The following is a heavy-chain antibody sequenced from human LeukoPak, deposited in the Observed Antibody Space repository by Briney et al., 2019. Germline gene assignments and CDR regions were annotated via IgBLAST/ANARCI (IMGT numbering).Heavy chain of an antibody. Sequence: GGSLRLSCAASGFTFSSYAMSWVRQAPWKGLEWVSAISGSGGSTYYADSVKGRFTISRDNSKNTLYLQMNSLRAEDTAVYYCASYGSGSYYTDYWGQGTLVTVSS. CDR2: ISGSGGST. CDR1: GFTFSSYA. D-gene: IGHD3-10*01. J-gene: IGHJ4*02. CDR3: ASYGSGSYYTDY. V-gene: IGHV3-23*01.